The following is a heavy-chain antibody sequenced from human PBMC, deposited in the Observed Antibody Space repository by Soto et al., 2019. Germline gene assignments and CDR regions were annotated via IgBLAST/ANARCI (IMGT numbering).Heavy chain of an antibody. V-gene: IGHV1-69*13. CDR3: ASSPGSDCSGGSCTGFGFDY. CDR1: GGTFSSYA. Sequence: ASVKVSCKASGGTFSSYAISWVRQAPGQGLEWMGGIIPIFGTANYAQKFQGRVTITADESTSTAYMELSSLRSEDTAVYYCASSPGSDCSGGSCTGFGFDYWGQGTLVTVSS. D-gene: IGHD2-15*01. CDR2: IIPIFGTA. J-gene: IGHJ4*02.